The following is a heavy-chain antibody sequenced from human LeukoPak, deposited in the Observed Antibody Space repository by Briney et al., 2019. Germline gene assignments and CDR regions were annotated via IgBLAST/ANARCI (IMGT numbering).Heavy chain of an antibody. Sequence: PGGSLRLSCAAAGFTFSSYEMNWVRQAPGKGLEWVSYISSSGSTIYYADSVKGRFTLSRDNAKNSLYLQMNSVRGEDTSVYYCAELGITMIGGVWGKGTTVTISS. V-gene: IGHV3-48*03. CDR1: GFTFSSYE. D-gene: IGHD3-10*02. CDR2: ISSSGSTI. CDR3: AELGITMIGGV. J-gene: IGHJ6*04.